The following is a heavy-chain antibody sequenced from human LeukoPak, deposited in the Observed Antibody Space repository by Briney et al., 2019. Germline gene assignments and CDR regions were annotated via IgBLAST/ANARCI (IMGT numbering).Heavy chain of an antibody. V-gene: IGHV4-38-2*02. CDR1: GYSISSGYY. Sequence: SETLSLTCTVSGYSISSGYYWGWIRQPPGKGLEWIGSIYHSGSTYYNPSLKSRVTISVDTSKNQFSLKLSSVTAADTVVYYCARGPDYAYYYYMDVWGKGTAVTVSS. D-gene: IGHD4-17*01. CDR2: IYHSGST. J-gene: IGHJ6*03. CDR3: ARGPDYAYYYYMDV.